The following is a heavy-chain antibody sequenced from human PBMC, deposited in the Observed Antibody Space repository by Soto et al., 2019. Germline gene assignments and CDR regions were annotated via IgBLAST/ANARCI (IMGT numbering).Heavy chain of an antibody. CDR3: ARRARRITIFGVTFDI. CDR1: GGSFSGYY. V-gene: IGHV4-34*01. CDR2: INHSGST. D-gene: IGHD3-3*01. Sequence: SETLSLTCAVYGGSFSGYYWSWIRQPPGKGLEWIGEINHSGSTNYNPSLKSRVTISVDTSKNQFSLKLSSVTAADTAVYYCARRARRITIFGVTFDIWGQGTMVTVSS. J-gene: IGHJ3*02.